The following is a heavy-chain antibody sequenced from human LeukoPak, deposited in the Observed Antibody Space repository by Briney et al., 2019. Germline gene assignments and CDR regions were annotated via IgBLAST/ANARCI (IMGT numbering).Heavy chain of an antibody. J-gene: IGHJ4*02. D-gene: IGHD6-19*01. CDR2: ISGSGGST. CDR3: AKHGVAGRNFDY. Sequence: GGSLRLSCAASGFTFSSCAVSWVRQAPGKGLEWVSAISGSGGSTYYADSVKGRFTISRDNSKNTLYLQMNSLRAEDTAVYYCAKHGVAGRNFDYWGQGTLVTVSS. CDR1: GFTFSSCA. V-gene: IGHV3-23*01.